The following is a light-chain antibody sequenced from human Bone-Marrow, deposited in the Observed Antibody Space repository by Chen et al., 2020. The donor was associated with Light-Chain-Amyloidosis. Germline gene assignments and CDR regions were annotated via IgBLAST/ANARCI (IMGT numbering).Light chain of an antibody. CDR1: DLPTKY. V-gene: IGLV3-25*03. CDR3: QSADSSGTYEVI. CDR2: RDT. J-gene: IGLJ2*01. Sequence: YELTQPPPVSVSPGQTARITCSGDDLPTKYAYWYQQKPGQAPVLVIHRDTERPSGISERFSGSSSGTTATLTISGVQAEDEADDHCQSADSSGTYEVIFGGGTKLTVL.